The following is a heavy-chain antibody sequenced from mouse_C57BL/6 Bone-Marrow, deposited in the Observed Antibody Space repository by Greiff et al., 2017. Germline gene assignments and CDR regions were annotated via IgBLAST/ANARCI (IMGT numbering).Heavy chain of an antibody. CDR2: IDPENGDS. J-gene: IGHJ2*01. D-gene: IGHD1-1*01. V-gene: IGHV14-4*01. Sequence: VQLQQSGAELVRPGASVKLSCTASGFNIKDYYMHWVKQRPEQGLEWIGLIDPENGDSEYASKFQGTAPITADTSSNTAYLQLSSLASEDTAVYYCTAFYYGSSSDYWGQGTTLTVSS. CDR3: TAFYYGSSSDY. CDR1: GFNIKDYY.